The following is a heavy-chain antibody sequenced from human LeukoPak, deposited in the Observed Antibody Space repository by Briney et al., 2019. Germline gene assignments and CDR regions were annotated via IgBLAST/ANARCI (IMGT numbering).Heavy chain of an antibody. CDR3: AKEPYSGSQLLDY. D-gene: IGHD1-26*01. V-gene: IGHV3-30-3*01. CDR1: GFTFSSYA. Sequence: GGSLRLSCAASGFTFSSYAMRWVRQAPGKGLEWVAVISYDGSNKYYADSVKGRFTISRDNAKNSLYLQMNSLTAEDTAVYYCAKEPYSGSQLLDYWGQGTLVTVSS. J-gene: IGHJ4*02. CDR2: ISYDGSNK.